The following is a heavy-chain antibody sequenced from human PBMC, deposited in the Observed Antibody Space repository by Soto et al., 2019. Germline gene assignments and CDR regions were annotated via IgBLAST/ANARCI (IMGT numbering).Heavy chain of an antibody. D-gene: IGHD4-17*01. CDR3: ARYGDAFDI. V-gene: IGHV4-59*08. J-gene: IGHJ3*02. CDR2: IFYSGST. CDR1: GGSISNYY. Sequence: SETLSLTCTVSGGSISNYYLSWICQPPGKGLEWIGNIFYSGSTNYNPSLKSRVTISVDTSKNQFSLKLSSVTAADTAVYYCARYGDAFDIWGQGTMVTVSS.